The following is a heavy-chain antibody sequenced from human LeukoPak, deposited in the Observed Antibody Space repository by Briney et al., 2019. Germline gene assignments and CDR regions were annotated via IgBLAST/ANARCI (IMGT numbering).Heavy chain of an antibody. J-gene: IGHJ6*03. CDR1: GGSFSSYT. V-gene: IGHV1-69*08. CDR3: AKQGGARQDYYMDV. D-gene: IGHD1-26*01. CDR2: IIPIFGTA. Sequence: SVKDSCKASGGSFSSYTISWVRQAPGQGLEWMGRIIPIFGTANYAQNFQGRVTITADISSDTAYMELSSLTSEDTAVYFCAKQGGARQDYYMDVWGNGTTVTVSS.